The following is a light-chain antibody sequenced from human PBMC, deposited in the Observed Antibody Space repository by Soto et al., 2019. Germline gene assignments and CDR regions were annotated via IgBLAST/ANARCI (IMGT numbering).Light chain of an antibody. J-gene: IGLJ1*01. CDR2: HVT. V-gene: IGLV1-44*01. CDR3: CSLTTSHTYV. Sequence: QSVLTQPPSASGTPGQRVTISCSGSNSNIGSNTVNWYQQLSRDPKLMIYHVTYRPSGVSNRYSGSKSGNSASLTISGLQADDEADYYCCSLTTSHTYVFGSGTKVTVL. CDR1: NSNIGSNT.